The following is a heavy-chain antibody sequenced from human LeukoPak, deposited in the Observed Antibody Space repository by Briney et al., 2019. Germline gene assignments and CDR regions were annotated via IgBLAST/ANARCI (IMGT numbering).Heavy chain of an antibody. D-gene: IGHD3-3*01. CDR1: GYTFTSYG. J-gene: IGHJ2*01. V-gene: IGHV1-18*01. Sequence: ASMKVSCKASGYTFTSYGISWVRQAPGQGLEWMGWISAYNGNTNYAQKLQGRVTMTTDTSTSTAYMELRSLRSDDTAVYYCARVRAPSPPYWYFDLWGRGTLVTVSS. CDR2: ISAYNGNT. CDR3: ARVRAPSPPYWYFDL.